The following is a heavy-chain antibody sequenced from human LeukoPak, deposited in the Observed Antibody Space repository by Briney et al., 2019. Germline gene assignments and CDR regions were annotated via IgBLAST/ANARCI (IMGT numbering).Heavy chain of an antibody. D-gene: IGHD6-13*01. CDR3: AVAAAGTYFQH. V-gene: IGHV4-31*03. Sequence: PSETLPLTCTVSGGSISSGGYYWSWIRQHPGKGLEWIGYIYYSGSTYYNPSLKSRVTISVDTSKNQFSLKLSSVTAADTAVYYCAVAAAGTYFQHWGQGTLVTVSS. CDR2: IYYSGST. CDR1: GGSISSGGYY. J-gene: IGHJ1*01.